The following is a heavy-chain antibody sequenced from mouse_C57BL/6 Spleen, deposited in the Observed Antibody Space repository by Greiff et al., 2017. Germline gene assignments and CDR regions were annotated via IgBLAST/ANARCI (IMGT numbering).Heavy chain of an antibody. CDR1: GYTFTSYW. J-gene: IGHJ3*01. CDR3: ARGGNYDGGAWFAY. D-gene: IGHD2-4*01. V-gene: IGHV1-55*01. Sequence: QVQLKQPGAELVKPGASVKMSCKASGYTFTSYWITWVKQRPGQGLEWIGDIYPGSGSTNYNEKFKSKATLTVDTSSSTAYMQLSSLTSEDSAVYYGARGGNYDGGAWFAYWGQGTLVTVSA. CDR2: IYPGSGST.